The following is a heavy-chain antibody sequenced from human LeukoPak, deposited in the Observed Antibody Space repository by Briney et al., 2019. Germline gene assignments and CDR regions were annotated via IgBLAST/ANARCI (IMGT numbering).Heavy chain of an antibody. J-gene: IGHJ6*03. V-gene: IGHV1-46*01. D-gene: IGHD3-16*01. Sequence: ASEKISSKASRDTFSTYYMHCVRQAPGQRLERRGIINPSGGVTSYAQRFQGRVTMTRDMFTSTVYMELSSLRSEDTAVYYCARDALLRLGEHHQSHYYYYYMDVWGKGTTVTVSS. CDR2: INPSGGVT. CDR1: RDTFSTYY. CDR3: ARDALLRLGEHHQSHYYYYYMDV.